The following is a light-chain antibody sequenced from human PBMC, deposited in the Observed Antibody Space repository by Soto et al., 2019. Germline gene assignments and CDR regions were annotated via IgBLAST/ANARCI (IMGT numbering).Light chain of an antibody. CDR1: SSDIGAYDY. J-gene: IGLJ1*01. CDR2: EVT. Sequence: QSVLTQPASVSGSPGQSITISCSGTSSDIGAYDYVSWYQQHPGRAPKLIIYEVTNRPSGVSDRFSGSKSGNTASLTISGLQTEDEADYYCSSHAGSSAFYVFGTGTKVTVL. V-gene: IGLV2-14*03. CDR3: SSHAGSSAFYV.